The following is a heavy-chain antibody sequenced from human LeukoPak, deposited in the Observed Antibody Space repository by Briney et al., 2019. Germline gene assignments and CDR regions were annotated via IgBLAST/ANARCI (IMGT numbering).Heavy chain of an antibody. CDR2: ISSSGSPI. CDR3: ARGHTAVTRHFDF. CDR1: GFVFSDYY. Sequence: GGSLRLSCAASGFVFSDYYMSWIRQAPGKGLEWVSYISSSGSPIYYADSVKGRFTISRDDAKNLLYLDMNSLRAEDTAVYYCARGHTAVTRHFDFWGQGTLVTVSS. D-gene: IGHD4-17*01. J-gene: IGHJ4*02. V-gene: IGHV3-11*04.